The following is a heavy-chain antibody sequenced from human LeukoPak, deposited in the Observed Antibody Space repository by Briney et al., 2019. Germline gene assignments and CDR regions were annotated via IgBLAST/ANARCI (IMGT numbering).Heavy chain of an antibody. Sequence: ASVKASCKASGYTFTAFYMHWVRQAPGQGREWMGWINPNSGGTNYPQKFQGRVTMTRDTSITTAYMELSRLRSDDTAVYYCARVVAGNWFDPWGQGTLVTVSS. J-gene: IGHJ5*02. V-gene: IGHV1-2*02. CDR3: ARVVAGNWFDP. D-gene: IGHD6-19*01. CDR2: INPNSGGT. CDR1: GYTFTAFY.